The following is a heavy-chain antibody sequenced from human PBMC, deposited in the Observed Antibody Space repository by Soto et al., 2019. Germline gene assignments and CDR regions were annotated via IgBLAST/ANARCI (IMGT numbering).Heavy chain of an antibody. V-gene: IGHV4-31*03. Sequence: QVQLQESGPGLVKPSQTLSLTCTVSGGSISSGGYYWSWIRQHPGKGLEWIGYIYYSGSTYYNPYLKSRVTISVDTSKNQFSLKLSSVTAADTAVYYCARARRVAAAGTAWFDPWGQGTLVTVSS. D-gene: IGHD6-13*01. CDR1: GGSISSGGYY. CDR3: ARARRVAAAGTAWFDP. CDR2: IYYSGST. J-gene: IGHJ5*02.